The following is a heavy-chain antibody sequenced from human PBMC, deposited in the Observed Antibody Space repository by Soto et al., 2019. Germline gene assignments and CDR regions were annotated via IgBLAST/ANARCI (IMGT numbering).Heavy chain of an antibody. D-gene: IGHD2-8*01. V-gene: IGHV3-23*01. Sequence: GRSRRVSYAASALTLRTDAFIWVRQDHGKGLEWVYAISGSGGHTYYVDSVKGRFTISRDNSKNTLYLQMNNLRVEDMFVYYGAHRCVLAFCSRRSFDL. CDR2: ISGSGGHT. J-gene: IGHJ2*01. CDR3: AHRCVLAFCSRRSFDL. CDR1: ALTLRTDA.